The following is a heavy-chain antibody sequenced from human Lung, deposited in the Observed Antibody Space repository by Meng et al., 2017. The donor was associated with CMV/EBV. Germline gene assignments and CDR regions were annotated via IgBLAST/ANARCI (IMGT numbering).Heavy chain of an antibody. CDR3: ARLGGLRFAFWYGMDV. CDR2: IYYSGST. CDR1: GSSVSSGSYY. D-gene: IGHD3-3*01. V-gene: IGHV4-61*01. J-gene: IGHJ6*01. Sequence: SETLSLXCTVSGSSVSSGSYYWSWIRQPPGKGLEWIGYIYYSGSTNYNPSLKSRVTISVDTSKNQFSLKLSSVTAADTAVYYCARLGGLRFAFWYGMDVWGQGNXV.